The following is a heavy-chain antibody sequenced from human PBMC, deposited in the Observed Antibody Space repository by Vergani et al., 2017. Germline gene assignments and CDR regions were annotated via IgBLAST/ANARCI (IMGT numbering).Heavy chain of an antibody. V-gene: IGHV4-39*07. CDR1: GGSISSSSYY. Sequence: QLQLQESGPGLVKPSETLSLTCTVSGGSISSSSYYWGWIRQPPGKGLEWIGSIYTSGSTNYNPSLKSRVTISVDTSKNQFSLKLSSVTAADTAVYYCARATVDAFDIWGQGTMVTVSS. CDR2: IYTSGST. D-gene: IGHD4-17*01. J-gene: IGHJ3*02. CDR3: ARATVDAFDI.